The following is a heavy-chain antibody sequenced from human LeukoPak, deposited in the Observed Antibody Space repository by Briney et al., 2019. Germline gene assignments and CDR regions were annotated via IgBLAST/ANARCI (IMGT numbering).Heavy chain of an antibody. J-gene: IGHJ4*02. CDR1: VFTSSSYP. D-gene: IGHD6-13*01. V-gene: IGHV3-23*01. CDR2: VSGSGDRM. CDR3: AKAAAAPGFDF. Sequence: GGSLRLSCAASVFTSSSYPLNWVRKAPGKGLEWVATVSGSGDRMYHADSVKGRFTIPRDNSKNTIYLQMNSLRAEDTALYYCAKAAAAPGFDFWGQGTLVTVSS.